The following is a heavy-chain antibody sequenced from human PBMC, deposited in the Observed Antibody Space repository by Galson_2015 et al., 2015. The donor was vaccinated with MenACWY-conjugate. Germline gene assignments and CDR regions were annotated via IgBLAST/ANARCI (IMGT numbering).Heavy chain of an antibody. CDR3: VKDRGDIVAAVPANWFDP. V-gene: IGHV3-74*01. CDR1: GFTFTNYW. Sequence: SLRLSCAASGFTFTNYWMHWVRQDPGKGLAWISHINKDGSRTTYADSVKGRFTISRDNAKNTVYLQMNSLRTEDTAVYYCVKDRGDIVAAVPANWFDPWGQGTLVTVSS. CDR2: INKDGSRT. J-gene: IGHJ5*02. D-gene: IGHD2-15*01.